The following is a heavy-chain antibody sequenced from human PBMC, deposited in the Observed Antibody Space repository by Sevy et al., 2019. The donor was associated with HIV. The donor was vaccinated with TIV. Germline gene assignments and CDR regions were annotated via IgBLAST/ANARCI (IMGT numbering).Heavy chain of an antibody. CDR3: ARETAAEAFDV. CDR1: AFTFSSYD. CDR2: IGLSGDT. D-gene: IGHD6-13*01. V-gene: IGHV3-13*01. J-gene: IGHJ3*01. Sequence: GGSLRLSCAATAFTFSSYDMHWVRQVPGKGLEWVSSIGLSGDTYFAGSVKGRFTISRVNVKNYLYLQMSSLRAGDTAVYYCARETAAEAFDVWGQGTFVTVSS.